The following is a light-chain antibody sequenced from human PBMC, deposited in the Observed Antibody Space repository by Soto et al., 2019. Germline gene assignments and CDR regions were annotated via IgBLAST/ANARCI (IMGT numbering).Light chain of an antibody. CDR1: QSLMHNNGRTY. J-gene: IGKJ4*01. CDR3: MQSLSLPLT. CDR2: EVF. Sequence: DIVMTQTPLSLSVTPGQPASISCKSSQSLMHNNGRTYLYWYLQKPGQPPQLIMYEVFNRFSGVPDRFSGSGSGTDFTLKISRVEAEDVGVYYCMQSLSLPLTFGGGTKVEIK. V-gene: IGKV2D-29*01.